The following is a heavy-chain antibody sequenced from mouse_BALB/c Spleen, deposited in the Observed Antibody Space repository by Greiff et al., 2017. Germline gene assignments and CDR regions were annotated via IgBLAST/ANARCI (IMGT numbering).Heavy chain of an antibody. CDR3: ARGDYDGYYFDY. J-gene: IGHJ2*01. D-gene: IGHD2-4*01. V-gene: IGHV1-54*01. Sequence: QVQLQQPGAELVRPGTSVKVSCKASGYAFTNYLIEWVKQRPGQGLEWIGVINPGSGGTNYNEKFKGKATLTADKSSSTAYMQLSSLTSDDSAVYFCARGDYDGYYFDYWGQGTTLTVSS. CDR1: GYAFTNYL. CDR2: INPGSGGT.